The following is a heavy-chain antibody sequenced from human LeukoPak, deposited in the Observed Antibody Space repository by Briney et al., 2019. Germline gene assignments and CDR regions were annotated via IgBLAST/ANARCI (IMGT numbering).Heavy chain of an antibody. V-gene: IGHV3-21*01. CDR1: GFIFRDYA. CDR2: LDKSSTYI. Sequence: GGSLRLSCSTSGFIFRDYAMNWVRPAPGKGLEWVSSLDKSSTYIYYADSVKGRFTISRDNAKNSLFLEMNSLRTEDTAVYYCVREVGLFDYWGQGTLVTVSS. CDR3: VREVGLFDY. J-gene: IGHJ4*02.